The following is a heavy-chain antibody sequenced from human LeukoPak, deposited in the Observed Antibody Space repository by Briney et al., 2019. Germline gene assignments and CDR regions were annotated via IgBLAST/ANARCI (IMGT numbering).Heavy chain of an antibody. CDR2: FYYSGGT. V-gene: IGHV4-31*03. CDR1: GGSISSGGYY. Sequence: PSETLSLTCTVSGGSISSGGYYWSWIRQHPGKGLEWIGYFYYSGGTYYNPSLKSRVTISIDTSKNQFSLKLTSVTAADTAVYYCTRDVKGSDAFDIWGQGTMVTVSS. CDR3: TRDVKGSDAFDI. J-gene: IGHJ3*02.